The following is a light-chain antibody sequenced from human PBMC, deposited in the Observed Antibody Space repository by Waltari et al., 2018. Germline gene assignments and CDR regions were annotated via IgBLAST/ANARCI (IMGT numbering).Light chain of an antibody. CDR2: AAS. Sequence: DFQMTQSPSSLSASIGDTVTITCRASQGIDNDLAWYQQKPGKSPNLLIYAASTLQSGVPSRFSGSGFGTDFSLTISSLQPEDVATYYCQKYNSAPWTFGQGTKVEMK. CDR1: QGIDND. V-gene: IGKV1-27*01. CDR3: QKYNSAPWT. J-gene: IGKJ1*01.